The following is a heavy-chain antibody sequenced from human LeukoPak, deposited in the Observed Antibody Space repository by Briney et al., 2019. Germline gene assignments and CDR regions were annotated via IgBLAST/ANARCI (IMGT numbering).Heavy chain of an antibody. CDR3: ARDSSFYYMDV. CDR1: GFTFSSYW. CDR2: ISSSSSYI. V-gene: IGHV3-21*01. D-gene: IGHD1-26*01. J-gene: IGHJ6*03. Sequence: GGSLRLSCAASGFTFSSYWMTWVRQAPGKGLEWVSSISSSSSYIYYADSVKGRFTISRDNAKNSLYLQMNSLRAEDTAVYYCARDSSFYYMDVWGKGTTVTVSS.